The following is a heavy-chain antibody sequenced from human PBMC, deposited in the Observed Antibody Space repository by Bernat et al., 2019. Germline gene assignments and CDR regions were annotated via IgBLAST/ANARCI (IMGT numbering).Heavy chain of an antibody. CDR1: GFTFSNSR. CDR2: IDRDGITT. V-gene: IGHV3-74*01. D-gene: IGHD3-10*01. Sequence: EVQLVESGGGLVQPGGSLRLSCAATGFTFSNSRMHWVRQGPGEGLVWVSCIDRDGITTYNADSVKGRFTISRDNAKNTLFLQMNSLRLGDTAVYYCASLGGSGDGRDRWGQGTLVTVSS. J-gene: IGHJ5*02. CDR3: ASLGGSGDGRDR.